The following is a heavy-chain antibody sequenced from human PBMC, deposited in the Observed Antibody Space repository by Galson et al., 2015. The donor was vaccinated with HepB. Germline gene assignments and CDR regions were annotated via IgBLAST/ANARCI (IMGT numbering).Heavy chain of an antibody. Sequence: SLRLSCAGSRFTFSSYAMTWVRQAPGKGLEWASGISASGSSTYYADSVKGRFTISRDNAKNSLYLQMNSLRDEDTAVYYCARDQFLEWSPAPFRTEPLYGMDVWGQGTTVTASS. CDR3: ARDQFLEWSPAPFRTEPLYGMDV. D-gene: IGHD3-3*01. J-gene: IGHJ6*02. CDR2: ISASGSST. V-gene: IGHV3-23*01. CDR1: RFTFSSYA.